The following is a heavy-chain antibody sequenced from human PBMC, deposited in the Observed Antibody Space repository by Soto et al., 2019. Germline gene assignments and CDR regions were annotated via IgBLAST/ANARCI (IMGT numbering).Heavy chain of an antibody. CDR3: AKRRGAGGDFDY. V-gene: IGHV3-48*03. Sequence: SLRLSCAASGFTFSSYEMDWVRQAPGKGPEWVAYINSGGSSIYYADSVKGRFTISRDNAKNSLYLQMNSLRAEDKAVYYCAKRRGAGGDFDYWGQRDLDT. CDR2: INSGGSSI. CDR1: GFTFSSYE. J-gene: IGHJ4*02. D-gene: IGHD2-15*01.